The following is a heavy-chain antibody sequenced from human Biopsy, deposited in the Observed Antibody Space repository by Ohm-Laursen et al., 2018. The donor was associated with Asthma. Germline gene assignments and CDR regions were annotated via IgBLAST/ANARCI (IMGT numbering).Heavy chain of an antibody. CDR1: YGSITSGGYY. J-gene: IGHJ4*02. CDR2: IYYSGST. V-gene: IGHV4-31*03. CDR3: ARAQDYYESRGYYRSFDY. Sequence: TLSLTCTVSYGSITSGGYYWTWIRQRPGKGLEWIGFIYYSGSTYYNPSLKSRVSISIDTSKNQFSLKLSSVTAADTAVYYCARAQDYYESRGYYRSFDYWGQGTLVTVSS. D-gene: IGHD3-22*01.